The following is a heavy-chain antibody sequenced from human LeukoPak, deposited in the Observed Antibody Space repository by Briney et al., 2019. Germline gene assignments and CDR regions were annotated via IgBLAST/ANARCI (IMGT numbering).Heavy chain of an antibody. D-gene: IGHD1-26*01. Sequence: PGGSLRLSCEASGFTFSDSAMSWVRQASGRGLEWVSLISASGGNSYYADSAKGRFTVSRDSSKNTLHLQMNSLRAEDTAVYYCARDIELSCWGQGTLVTGSS. CDR3: ARDIELSC. CDR2: ISASGGNS. CDR1: GFTFSDSA. V-gene: IGHV3-23*01. J-gene: IGHJ4*02.